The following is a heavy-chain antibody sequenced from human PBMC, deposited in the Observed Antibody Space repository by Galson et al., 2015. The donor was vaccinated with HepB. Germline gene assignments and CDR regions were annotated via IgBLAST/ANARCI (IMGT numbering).Heavy chain of an antibody. CDR3: ARGPGLEFDY. Sequence: SLRLSCAASGFIFSSYSMNWVRQAPGKGLEWVSSISSSSDYIYYADSVEGRFTISRDNAKNSLYLQMNSLRAEDTAVYYCARGPGLEFDYWGQGTLVTVSS. V-gene: IGHV3-21*01. CDR1: GFIFSSYS. J-gene: IGHJ4*02. CDR2: ISSSSDYI. D-gene: IGHD5/OR15-5a*01.